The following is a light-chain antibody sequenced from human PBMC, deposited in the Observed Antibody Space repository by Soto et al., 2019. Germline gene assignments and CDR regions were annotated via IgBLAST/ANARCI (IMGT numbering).Light chain of an antibody. CDR1: QSISSE. CDR2: GAS. V-gene: IGKV3-15*01. Sequence: EIVMTQSPATLSVSPGERATLSCRASQSISSELAWYQQKPGQPPRLLIYGASTRATGVPARFTGSGSGSDFTLTISGLQSEDFAFYYCQQGHNWPLTFGQGTMLEI. CDR3: QQGHNWPLT. J-gene: IGKJ2*01.